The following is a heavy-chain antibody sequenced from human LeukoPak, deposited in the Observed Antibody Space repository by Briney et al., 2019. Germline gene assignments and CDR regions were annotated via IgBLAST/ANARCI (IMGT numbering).Heavy chain of an antibody. Sequence: SETLSLTCAVYGGSFSGYYWSWIRQPPGKGLEWIGEINHSGSTNYNPSLKSQVTISVDTSKNQFSLKLSSVTAADTAVYYCARGGIYCSSTSCYPPYYYYYYGMDVWGQGTTVTVSS. CDR3: ARGGIYCSSTSCYPPYYYYYYGMDV. CDR1: GGSFSGYY. D-gene: IGHD2-2*01. V-gene: IGHV4-34*01. J-gene: IGHJ6*02. CDR2: INHSGST.